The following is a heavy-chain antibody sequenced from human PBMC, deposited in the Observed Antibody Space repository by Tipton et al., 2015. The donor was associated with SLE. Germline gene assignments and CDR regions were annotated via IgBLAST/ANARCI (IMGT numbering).Heavy chain of an antibody. J-gene: IGHJ3*02. D-gene: IGHD6-25*01. CDR3: ARVSANDAFDI. CDR1: GFTFSNAW. CDR2: IKSKTDGGTT. Sequence: SLRLSCAASGFTFSNAWMSWVRQAPGKGLEWVGRIKSKTDGGTTDYAAPVKGRFTISRDDSKNTLYLQMNSLRAEDTAVYYCARVSANDAFDIWGQGTMVTVSS. V-gene: IGHV3-15*01.